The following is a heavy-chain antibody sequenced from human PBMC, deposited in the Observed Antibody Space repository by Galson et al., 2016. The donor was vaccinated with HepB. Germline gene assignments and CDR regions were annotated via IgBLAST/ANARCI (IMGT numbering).Heavy chain of an antibody. Sequence: CAISGDSVSSNIDAWNWIRQSPSRGLEWLGRTYYRSQWYVDYAVSVKSRINIIPDTSKNQFSLHLSSVTPEDTAIYYFARDGAATHDSFDLWGQGTMVTVSS. CDR2: TYYRSQWYV. CDR1: GDSVSSNIDA. J-gene: IGHJ3*01. V-gene: IGHV6-1*01. CDR3: ARDGAATHDSFDL. D-gene: IGHD3-16*01.